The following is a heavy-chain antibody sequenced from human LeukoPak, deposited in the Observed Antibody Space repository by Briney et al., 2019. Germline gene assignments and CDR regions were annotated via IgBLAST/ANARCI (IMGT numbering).Heavy chain of an antibody. Sequence: GASVKVSCKASGYTFTGYYMHWVRQAPGQGLERMGWINPNSGGTNYAQKFQGRVTMTRDTSISTAYMELSRLRSDDTAVYYCARGGFSGSSHDDYWGQGTLVTVSS. J-gene: IGHJ4*02. CDR1: GYTFTGYY. CDR3: ARGGFSGSSHDDY. CDR2: INPNSGGT. V-gene: IGHV1-2*02. D-gene: IGHD1-26*01.